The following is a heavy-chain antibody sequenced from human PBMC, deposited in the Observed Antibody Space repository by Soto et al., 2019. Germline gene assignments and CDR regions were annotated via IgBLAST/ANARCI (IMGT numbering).Heavy chain of an antibody. CDR1: GFTFISYG. D-gene: IGHD5-18*01. Sequence: PWGSLRLSCAASGFTFISYGMHFFRHSPFKWLEWVAVIWYDGSNKYYADSVKGRFTISRDNSKNTLYLQMNSLRAEDTAVYYCARKTAMVSGYYYYGMDVWGQGTTVTVSS. V-gene: IGHV3-33*01. J-gene: IGHJ6*02. CDR2: IWYDGSNK. CDR3: ARKTAMVSGYYYYGMDV.